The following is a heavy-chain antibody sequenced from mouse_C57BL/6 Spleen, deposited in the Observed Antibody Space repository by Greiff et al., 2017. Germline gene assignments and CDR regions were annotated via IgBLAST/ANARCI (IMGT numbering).Heavy chain of an antibody. CDR3: VRLYDSNYAMDY. CDR2: IRSKSNNYAT. Sequence: EVQLVESGGGLVQPKGSLKLSCAASGFSFNTYAMNWVRQAPGKGLEWVARIRSKSNNYATYYADSVKDRFTISRDDSESMLYLQMNNLKTEDTAMYYCVRLYDSNYAMDYWGQGTSVTVSS. J-gene: IGHJ4*01. D-gene: IGHD2-3*01. CDR1: GFSFNTYA. V-gene: IGHV10-1*01.